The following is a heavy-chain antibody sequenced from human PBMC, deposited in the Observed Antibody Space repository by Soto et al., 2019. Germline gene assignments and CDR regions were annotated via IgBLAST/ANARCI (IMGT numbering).Heavy chain of an antibody. CDR2: IYYSGST. CDR1: GGSISSGGYS. Sequence: SETLCLTCAVSGGSISSGGYSWSWIRQPPGKGLEWIGYIYYSGSTYYNPSLKSRVTISVDTSKNQFSLKLSSVTAADTAVYYCARGKYPGGNFDYWGQGTLVTVSS. D-gene: IGHD1-1*01. CDR3: ARGKYPGGNFDY. J-gene: IGHJ4*02. V-gene: IGHV4-30-4*01.